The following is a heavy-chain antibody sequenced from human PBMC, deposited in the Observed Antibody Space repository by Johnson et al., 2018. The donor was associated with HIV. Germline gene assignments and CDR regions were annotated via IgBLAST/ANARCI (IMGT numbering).Heavy chain of an antibody. CDR3: AREGSQVAFDI. V-gene: IGHV3-33*01. Sequence: QVQLVESGGGVVQPWGSLRLSCAASGFTFSNYGMHWVRQAPGKGLEWVAVIWYDGSNKYYADSVKGRFTISRDNSKNTLYLQMKSLRAEDTAVYYCAREGSQVAFDIWGQGTMVTVSS. CDR2: IWYDGSNK. J-gene: IGHJ3*02. CDR1: GFTFSNYG.